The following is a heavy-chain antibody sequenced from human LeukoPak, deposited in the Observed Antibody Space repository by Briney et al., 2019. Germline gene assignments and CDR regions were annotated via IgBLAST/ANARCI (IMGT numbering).Heavy chain of an antibody. Sequence: SVKVSCKASGGTFSSYAISWVRQAPGQGLEWMGGIIPIFGTANYAQKFQGRVTITTDESTSTAYMELSSLRSEDTAVYYCARVGAAAGPGAFDIWGQGTMVTVSS. J-gene: IGHJ3*02. D-gene: IGHD6-13*01. CDR3: ARVGAAAGPGAFDI. V-gene: IGHV1-69*05. CDR2: IIPIFGTA. CDR1: GGTFSSYA.